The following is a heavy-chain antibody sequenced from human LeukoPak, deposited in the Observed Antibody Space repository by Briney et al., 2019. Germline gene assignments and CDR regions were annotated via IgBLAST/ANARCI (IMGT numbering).Heavy chain of an antibody. Sequence: SQTLSLTCAISGDSVSSNSAAWNWLRQSPSRGLEWLGRTYYRSRWYNDYAVSVKSRITMNPDTSKNQLSLQLSSVTPEDTAVYYCARVGHSGSLGAWGQGTLVTVSS. D-gene: IGHD1-26*01. CDR1: GDSVSSNSAA. CDR3: ARVGHSGSLGA. V-gene: IGHV6-1*01. J-gene: IGHJ5*02. CDR2: TYYRSRWYN.